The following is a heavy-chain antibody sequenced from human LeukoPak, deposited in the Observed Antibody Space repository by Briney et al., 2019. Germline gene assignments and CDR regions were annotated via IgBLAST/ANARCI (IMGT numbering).Heavy chain of an antibody. Sequence: SETLSLTCAVYGGSFSGYYWSWIRQPPGKGLEWIGEINHSGSTNYNPSLKSRVTISVDTSKNQFSLKLSSVTATDTAVYFCARRYISGYYNWFDPWGQGTLVTVSS. V-gene: IGHV4-34*01. J-gene: IGHJ5*02. D-gene: IGHD3-22*01. CDR1: GGSFSGYY. CDR2: INHSGST. CDR3: ARRYISGYYNWFDP.